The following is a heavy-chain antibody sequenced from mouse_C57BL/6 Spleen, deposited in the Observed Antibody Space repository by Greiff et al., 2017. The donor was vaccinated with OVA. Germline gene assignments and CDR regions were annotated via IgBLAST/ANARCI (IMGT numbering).Heavy chain of an antibody. J-gene: IGHJ1*03. CDR1: GFTFSDAW. V-gene: IGHV6-6*01. D-gene: IGHD1-1*01. CDR3: TRGYYGSSYWYFDV. Sequence: EVKVVESGGGLVQPGGSMKLSCAASGFTFSDAWMDWVRQSPEKGLEWVAEIRNKANNHATYYAESVKGRFTISRDDSKSSVYLQMNSLRAEDTGIYYCTRGYYGSSYWYFDVWGTGTTVTVSS. CDR2: IRNKANNHAT.